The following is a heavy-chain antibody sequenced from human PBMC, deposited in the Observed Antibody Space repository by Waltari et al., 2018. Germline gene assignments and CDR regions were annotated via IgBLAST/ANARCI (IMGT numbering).Heavy chain of an antibody. CDR2: IEYSGRT. CDR3: ARVNVVYAAFDY. V-gene: IGHV4-31*01. J-gene: IGHJ4*02. Sequence: QVQLQESGPGLVKPSQTLSLTCTVSGGSISSGGYYWSWIRQHPGKGLEWIGYIEYSGRTYSSPSLKSLVTISVDTSKNQFSLKLSSVTAADTAVYYCARVNVVYAAFDYWGQGTLVTVSS. D-gene: IGHD2-8*02. CDR1: GGSISSGGYY.